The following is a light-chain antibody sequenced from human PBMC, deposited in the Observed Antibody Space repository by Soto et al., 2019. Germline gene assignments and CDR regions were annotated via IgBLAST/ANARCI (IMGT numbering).Light chain of an antibody. CDR2: GAS. CDR3: QQYGSSPT. Sequence: EIVMTQSPATLSVSPGERATLSCRASQSVSSSYLAWYQQKPGQAPRLLIYGASSRATGIPDRFSGSGSGTDFTVTISRLEPEDFAVYYCQQYGSSPTFGGGTKVDIK. V-gene: IGKV3-20*01. CDR1: QSVSSSY. J-gene: IGKJ4*01.